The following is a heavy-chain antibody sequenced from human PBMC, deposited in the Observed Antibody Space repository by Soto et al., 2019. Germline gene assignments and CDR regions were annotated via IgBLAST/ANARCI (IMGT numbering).Heavy chain of an antibody. CDR1: GGTFSSYP. V-gene: IGHV1-69*02. CDR3: ADRVVADTGMDA. D-gene: IGHD2-15*01. Sequence: QVQLVQSGAEVKKPGSSVKVSCKASGGTFSSYPISWVRQAPGQGLEWMGRIIPILGIANYAQKFQGRVTITADKATSTAYMELSSLRAEDTAVYYWADRVVADTGMDAWGQGTTVTVSS. CDR2: IIPILGIA. J-gene: IGHJ6*02.